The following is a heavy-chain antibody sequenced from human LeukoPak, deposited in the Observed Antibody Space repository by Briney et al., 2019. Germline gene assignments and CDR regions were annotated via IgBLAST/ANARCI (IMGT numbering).Heavy chain of an antibody. CDR2: ISYDGSNK. CDR3: ARDAPGIAVAGSTTYLFDY. Sequence: GGSLRLSCAASGFTFSSYAMHWVRQAPGKGLEWVAVISYDGSNKYYADSVKGRFTISRDNSKNTLYLQMNSLRAEDTAVYYCARDAPGIAVAGSTTYLFDYWGQGTLVTVSS. V-gene: IGHV3-30*04. D-gene: IGHD6-19*01. CDR1: GFTFSSYA. J-gene: IGHJ4*02.